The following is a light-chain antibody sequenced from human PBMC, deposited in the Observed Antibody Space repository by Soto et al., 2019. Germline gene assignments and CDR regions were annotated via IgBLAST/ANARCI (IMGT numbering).Light chain of an antibody. Sequence: DAVLTQSPLSLPVTLGQPAAISCRSSQSLVYSNGNAYLIWFQQRPGQSPRRLIYQVSTRDAGVPDRFSGSGSGTYCTLTISRVEAEDVGLYYCMQGTHWPWTFGQGTKVEIK. J-gene: IGKJ1*01. CDR3: MQGTHWPWT. CDR2: QVS. CDR1: QSLVYSNGNAY. V-gene: IGKV2-30*01.